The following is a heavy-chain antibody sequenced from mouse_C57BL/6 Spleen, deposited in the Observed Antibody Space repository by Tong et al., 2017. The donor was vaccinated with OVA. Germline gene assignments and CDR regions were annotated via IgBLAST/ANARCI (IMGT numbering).Heavy chain of an antibody. J-gene: IGHJ3*01. CDR2: IWRGGST. CDR1: GFSLTSYG. D-gene: IGHD4-1*01. V-gene: IGHV2-5*01. Sequence: VQLQESGPGLVAPSQSLSITCTVSGFSLTSYGVHWVRQSPGKGLEWLGVIWRGGSTDYNAAFMSRLSITKDNSKSQVFFKMNSLQADDTAIYYCAKNGSNWSWFAYWGQGTLVTVSA. CDR3: AKNGSNWSWFAY.